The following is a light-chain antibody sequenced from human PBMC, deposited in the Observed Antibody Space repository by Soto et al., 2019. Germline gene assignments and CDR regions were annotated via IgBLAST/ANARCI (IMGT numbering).Light chain of an antibody. CDR1: SSDIDAYNY. J-gene: IGLJ1*01. V-gene: IGLV2-14*01. CDR3: CSYAGAYTYV. CDR2: DVS. Sequence: QSALTQPASVSGSPGQSITISCTGTSSDIDAYNYVSWYQQHPGKAPKLMIYDVSNRPSGISNRFSGSKSGNTASLTISGLQAEDEADYYCCSYAGAYTYVFGTGTKVTVL.